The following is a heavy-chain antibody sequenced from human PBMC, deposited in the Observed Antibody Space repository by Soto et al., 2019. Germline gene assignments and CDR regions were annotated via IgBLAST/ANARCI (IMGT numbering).Heavy chain of an antibody. CDR3: GRDEVRNGVGV. CDR1: GFTFSTFW. V-gene: IGHV3-7*01. Sequence: GGSLRLSCVASGFTFSTFWMSWVRQAPGKGLEWVANIKGDGSEKRYVDSVKGRLTISRDNAKNLVYLQMNSLRVEDTALYYCGRDEVRNGVGVWGQGAMVTVSS. J-gene: IGHJ6*02. CDR2: IKGDGSEK.